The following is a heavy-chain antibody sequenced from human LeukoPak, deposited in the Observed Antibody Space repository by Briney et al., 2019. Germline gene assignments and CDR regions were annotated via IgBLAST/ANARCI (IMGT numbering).Heavy chain of an antibody. J-gene: IGHJ4*02. CDR1: GFTFSDYY. CDR3: ARFLGVYGSGNYYFDY. D-gene: IGHD3-10*01. CDR2: ISSSSSYT. V-gene: IGHV3-11*03. Sequence: GGSLRLSCAASGFTFSDYYMSWMRQAPGKGLEWVSYISSSSSYTTYADSVKGRFTISRDNAKNSLYLQMNTLTAEDTAVYYCARFLGVYGSGNYYFDYWGQGTLVTVSS.